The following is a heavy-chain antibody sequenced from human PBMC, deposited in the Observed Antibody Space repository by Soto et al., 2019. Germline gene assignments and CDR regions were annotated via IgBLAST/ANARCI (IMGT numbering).Heavy chain of an antibody. J-gene: IGHJ4*02. D-gene: IGHD3-10*01. CDR1: GYIFTSYA. Sequence: QVQLVQSGAEVKKPGASVKVSCKASGYIFTSYAMNWVRQAPGQRLEWMGWINAGNGNTKYSQKFQGRVTITRDTSASTAYMELSSLRSEDTAVYYCARGLDYYGSGCWGFWGQGTLVTVSS. V-gene: IGHV1-3*01. CDR2: INAGNGNT. CDR3: ARGLDYYGSGCWGF.